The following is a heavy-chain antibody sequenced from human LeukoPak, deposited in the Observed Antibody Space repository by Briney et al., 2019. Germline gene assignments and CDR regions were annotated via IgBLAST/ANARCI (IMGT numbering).Heavy chain of an antibody. CDR2: ISSSSGII. Sequence: GGSLRLSCAASGFTFSNYNMNWVRQAPGKGLEWVSYISSSSGIIYYADSVKGRFTISRDNAKNSLYLQMDSLRVEDTAVYYCATDFNKGFDPWGQGILVTVSS. V-gene: IGHV3-48*04. J-gene: IGHJ5*02. CDR1: GFTFSNYN. CDR3: ATDFNKGFDP. D-gene: IGHD1/OR15-1a*01.